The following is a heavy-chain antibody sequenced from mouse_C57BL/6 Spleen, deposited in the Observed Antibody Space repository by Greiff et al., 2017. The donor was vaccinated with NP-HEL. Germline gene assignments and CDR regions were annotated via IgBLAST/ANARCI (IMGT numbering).Heavy chain of an antibody. CDR3: ARESFGYFDY. J-gene: IGHJ2*01. Sequence: VQLQQSGPELVKPGASVKISCKASGYAFSSSWMNWVKQRPGKGLEWIGRIYPGDGDTNYNGKFKGRATLTADKSSSTAYMQLSSLTSEDSAVYFCARESFGYFDYWGQGTTLTVSS. V-gene: IGHV1-82*01. CDR2: IYPGDGDT. CDR1: GYAFSSSW.